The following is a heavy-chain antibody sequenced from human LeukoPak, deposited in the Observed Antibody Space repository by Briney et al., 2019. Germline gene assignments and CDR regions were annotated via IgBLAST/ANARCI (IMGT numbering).Heavy chain of an antibody. D-gene: IGHD2-15*01. CDR3: ATGRTNYYYYMDV. V-gene: IGHV4-59*01. CDR1: GGSISSYY. Sequence: SETLSLTCTVSGGSISSYYWSWIRQPPGKGLEWIGYIYYSGGTNYSPSLESRVTISVDTSNNQFSLKLSSVTAADTAVYYCATGRTNYYYYMDVWGKGTTVTVSS. J-gene: IGHJ6*03. CDR2: IYYSGGT.